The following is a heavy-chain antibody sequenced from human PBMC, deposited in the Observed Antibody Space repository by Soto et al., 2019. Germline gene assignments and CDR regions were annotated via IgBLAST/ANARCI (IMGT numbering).Heavy chain of an antibody. CDR3: AKDRTFIVATFDY. V-gene: IGHV3-23*01. Sequence: PGGSLRLSCAASGFTFSSYAMSWVRQAPGKGLEWVSAISGSGGNTYYADSVKGRFTISRDNSKNTLYLQMNSLRAEDTAVYYCAKDRTFIVATFDYWGQGSLVTVSS. CDR1: GFTFSSYA. D-gene: IGHD5-12*01. CDR2: ISGSGGNT. J-gene: IGHJ4*02.